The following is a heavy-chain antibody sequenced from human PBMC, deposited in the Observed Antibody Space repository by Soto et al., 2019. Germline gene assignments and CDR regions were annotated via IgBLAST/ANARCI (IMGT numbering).Heavy chain of an antibody. J-gene: IGHJ4*02. CDR2: IYSGGSA. CDR3: ERDISTRREWDY. D-gene: IGHD3-3*01. CDR1: GISISDNY. V-gene: IGHV3-53*01. Sequence: EVQLVESGGGLIEPGGSLRLSCAGSGISISDNYVSWVRHAPEEGLERVSVIYSGGSADYTDSVRGRFTISRDISNNTVYFQMNSLRVEDTAVYYCERDISTRREWDYWGQGSPVTVCS.